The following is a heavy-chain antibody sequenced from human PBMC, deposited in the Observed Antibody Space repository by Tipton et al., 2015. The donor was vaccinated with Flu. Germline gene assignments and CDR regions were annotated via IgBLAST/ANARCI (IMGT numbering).Heavy chain of an antibody. CDR3: ARAYYYYDFWSGYPYYYYGMDV. J-gene: IGHJ6*02. Sequence: VQSGAEVKKPGASVKVSCKASGYTFTSYDINWVRQATGQGLEWMGWMNPNSGNTGYAQKFQGRVTMTRNTSISTAYMELSSLRSEDTAVYYCARAYYYYDFWSGYPYYYYGMDVWGQGTTVTVSS. V-gene: IGHV1-8*01. D-gene: IGHD3-3*01. CDR1: GYTFTSYD. CDR2: MNPNSGNT.